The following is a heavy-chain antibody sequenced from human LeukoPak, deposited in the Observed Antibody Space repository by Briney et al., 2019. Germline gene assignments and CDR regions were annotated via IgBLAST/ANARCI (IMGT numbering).Heavy chain of an antibody. V-gene: IGHV4-38-2*01. D-gene: IGHD6-19*01. CDR2: VYHTGST. CDR3: ARVLPGYSAGWSGYFDY. J-gene: IGHJ4*02. CDR1: GYSINKGYY. Sequence: SETLSLTSEVPGYSINKGYYWAWIRQPPGKGLEWIGHVYHTGSTYYNPSLQSRPTISVDTSKNHFSLKLTSVTAADTAVYYCARVLPGYSAGWSGYFDYWGQGTLVTVSS.